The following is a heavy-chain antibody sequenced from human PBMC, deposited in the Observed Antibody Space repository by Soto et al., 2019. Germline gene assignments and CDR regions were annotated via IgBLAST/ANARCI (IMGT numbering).Heavy chain of an antibody. V-gene: IGHV4-30-4*01. Sequence: SETLSLTCTVSGGSTSSDNYWSWIRQPPGKGLEWIGHIYYSGNTDYNPSLKSRLAISIDTSKNQFSLKLSSVTAADTAVYFCAREGGESSDGLYYFDSWGQGSLVTSPQ. J-gene: IGHJ4*02. CDR1: GGSTSSDNY. CDR3: AREGGESSDGLYYFDS. CDR2: IYYSGNT. D-gene: IGHD3-16*01.